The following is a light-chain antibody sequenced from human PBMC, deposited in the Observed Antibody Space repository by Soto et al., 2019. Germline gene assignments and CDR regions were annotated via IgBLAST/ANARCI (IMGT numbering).Light chain of an antibody. CDR1: QSVSSSY. CDR3: QQYGSSPQWT. V-gene: IGKV3-20*01. CDR2: GAS. J-gene: IGKJ1*01. Sequence: EIVLTQSPGTLSLSPGERATLSCRASQSVSSSYLAWYQQKPGQAPRLLIYGASSRATGIPDRFSGSGSGTDFTLTISRLEPEDVAVYYCQQYGSSPQWTFGQGPKVDIK.